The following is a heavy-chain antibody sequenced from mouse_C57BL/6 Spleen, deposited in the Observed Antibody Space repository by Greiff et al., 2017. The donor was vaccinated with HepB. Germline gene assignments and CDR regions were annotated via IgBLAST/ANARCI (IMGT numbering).Heavy chain of an antibody. V-gene: IGHV1-69*01. CDR2: IDPSDSYT. Sequence: VQLQQSGAELVMPGASVKLSCKASGYTFTSYWMHWVKQRPGQGLEWIGEIDPSDSYTNYNQKFKGKSTLTVDKSSSTAYMQLSSLTSEDSAVYYCARWGVYYFDYWGQGTTLTVSS. J-gene: IGHJ2*01. CDR3: ARWGVYYFDY. CDR1: GYTFTSYW.